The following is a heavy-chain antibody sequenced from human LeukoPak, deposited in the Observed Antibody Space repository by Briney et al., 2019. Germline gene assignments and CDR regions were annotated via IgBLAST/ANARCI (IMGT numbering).Heavy chain of an antibody. CDR2: ITSSGSPT. J-gene: IGHJ3*02. D-gene: IGHD2-15*01. V-gene: IGHV3-48*03. Sequence: GGSLRLSCAASGFTLSIYEMTWVRQAPGKGLEWVSFITSSGSPTFYADSVKGRFSISRDTAKNSLYLQMNSLRGEDTAVYYRARDISSSTLAFDIWGQGTMVTVS. CDR1: GFTLSIYE. CDR3: ARDISSSTLAFDI.